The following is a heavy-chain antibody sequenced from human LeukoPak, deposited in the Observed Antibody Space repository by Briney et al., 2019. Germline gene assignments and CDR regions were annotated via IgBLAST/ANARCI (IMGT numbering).Heavy chain of an antibody. CDR3: ARVDYGSGNDYVDY. Sequence: GGSLRLSCAASGFTVSSNYMRWVRQAPGKGLEWVSVNYSGGSTYYADSVKGRFTISRDHSKNTLYLQMNSLTAEDTAVYYCARVDYGSGNDYVDYWGQGTLVTVSS. D-gene: IGHD3-10*01. CDR2: NYSGGST. J-gene: IGHJ4*02. CDR1: GFTVSSNY. V-gene: IGHV3-53*01.